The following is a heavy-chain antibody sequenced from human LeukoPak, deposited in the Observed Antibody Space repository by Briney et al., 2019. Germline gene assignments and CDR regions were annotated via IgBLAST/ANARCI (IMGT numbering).Heavy chain of an antibody. V-gene: IGHV4-38-2*01. D-gene: IGHD3-16*02. Sequence: PSETLSLTCAVSGYSISSGHYWGWIRQPPGKGLEWIVTIYYSGSTYYNPSLKSRVTISVYTSKNQFSLKLSSVTAADTAVYYCARRPLHLGELSSYYFDYWGQGTLVTVSS. CDR3: ARRPLHLGELSSYYFDY. CDR1: GYSISSGHY. J-gene: IGHJ4*02. CDR2: IYYSGST.